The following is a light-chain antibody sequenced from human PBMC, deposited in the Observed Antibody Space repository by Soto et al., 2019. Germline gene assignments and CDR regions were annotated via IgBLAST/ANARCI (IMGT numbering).Light chain of an antibody. Sequence: QSALTQPASVSGSPGQSITISCTGTSSDVGGYNYVSWYQQHPGKDPKLMIYDVSNRPSGISNRFSGSKSGNTASLTISGLQTEDEADYYCSSYTNINTHVIFGGGTQLNVL. CDR2: DVS. CDR1: SSDVGGYNY. J-gene: IGLJ2*01. V-gene: IGLV2-14*03. CDR3: SSYTNINTHVI.